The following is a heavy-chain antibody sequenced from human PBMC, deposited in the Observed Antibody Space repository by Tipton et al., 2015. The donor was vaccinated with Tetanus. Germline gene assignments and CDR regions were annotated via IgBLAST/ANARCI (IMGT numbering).Heavy chain of an antibody. CDR2: ITGGNT. V-gene: IGHV3-23*01. CDR3: AKALGSSAWYGT. J-gene: IGHJ5*02. CDR1: GFTLSDYY. D-gene: IGHD6-13*01. Sequence: SLRLSCAASGFTLSDYYMSWIRQAPGKGLEWVSGITGGNTYYADSVKGRFTISRDNSKNTLSLQMNSLRGEDTAVYYCAKALGSSAWYGTWGQGTLVTVSS.